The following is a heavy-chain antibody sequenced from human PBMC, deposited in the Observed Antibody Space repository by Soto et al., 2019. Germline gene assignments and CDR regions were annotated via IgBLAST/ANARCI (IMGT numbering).Heavy chain of an antibody. CDR1: GFTFSSYS. J-gene: IGHJ4*02. CDR2: ISSSSSYI. Sequence: EVQLVESGGGLVKPGGSLRLSCAASGFTFSSYSMNWVRQAPGKGLEWVSSISSSSSYIYYADSVKGRFTISRDNAKNSLYLQMNSLRAEDTAVYYCARSPGYDPYYFDYWGQGTLVTVSS. D-gene: IGHD5-12*01. V-gene: IGHV3-21*01. CDR3: ARSPGYDPYYFDY.